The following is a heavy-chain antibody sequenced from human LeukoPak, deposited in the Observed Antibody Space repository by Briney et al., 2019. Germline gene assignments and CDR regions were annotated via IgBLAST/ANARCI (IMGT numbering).Heavy chain of an antibody. CDR3: AKDPGLLWFGESQYFDY. J-gene: IGHJ4*02. V-gene: IGHV3-23*01. Sequence: PGGSLRLSCAASGFTFSSYAMSWVRQAPGKGLEWVPAISGSGGSTYYADSVKGRFTISRDNPKNTLYLQMNSLRAEDTAVYYCAKDPGLLWFGESQYFDYWGQGTLVTVSS. CDR1: GFTFSSYA. CDR2: ISGSGGST. D-gene: IGHD3-10*01.